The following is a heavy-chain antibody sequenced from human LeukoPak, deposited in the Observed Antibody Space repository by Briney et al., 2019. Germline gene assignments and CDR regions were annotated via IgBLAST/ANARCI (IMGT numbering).Heavy chain of an antibody. Sequence: ASVKVSCKASGYSFTSNYIHWVRQAPGQGLGWMGMIYPRDGSTSYAQKFQGRVTVTRDTSTSTVHMELSGLRSEDTAVYYCARDQGAFDYWGQGTLVTVSS. CDR2: IYPRDGST. V-gene: IGHV1-46*01. CDR1: GYSFTSNY. CDR3: ARDQGAFDY. D-gene: IGHD1-26*01. J-gene: IGHJ4*02.